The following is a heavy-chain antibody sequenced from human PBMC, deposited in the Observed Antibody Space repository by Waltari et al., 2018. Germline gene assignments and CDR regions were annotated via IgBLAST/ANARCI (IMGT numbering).Heavy chain of an antibody. CDR3: ARGGRWLQDWYFDL. V-gene: IGHV4-39*07. CDR2: IYYSGST. CDR1: GGSISSSSYY. D-gene: IGHD5-12*01. J-gene: IGHJ2*01. Sequence: QLQLQESGPGLVKPSETLSLTCTVSGGSISSSSYYWGWIRQPPGKGLEWIESIYYSGSTYYNPSLKSRVTISVDTSKNQFSLKLSSVTAADTAVYYCARGGRWLQDWYFDLWGRGTLVTVSS.